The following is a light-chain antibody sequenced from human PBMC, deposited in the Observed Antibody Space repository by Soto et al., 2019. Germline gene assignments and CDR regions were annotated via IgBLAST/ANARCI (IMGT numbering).Light chain of an antibody. CDR3: QQYDNWPEM. V-gene: IGKV3-15*01. Sequence: EIVMTQSPATLSVSPGERATLSCRASQSVTTNLAWYQQKPGQAPRLLIYGASIRATGIPARFSGSESGTYFTLTISRLQSEDFAVYYCQQYDNWPEMFGTGTKV. CDR2: GAS. CDR1: QSVTTN. J-gene: IGKJ1*01.